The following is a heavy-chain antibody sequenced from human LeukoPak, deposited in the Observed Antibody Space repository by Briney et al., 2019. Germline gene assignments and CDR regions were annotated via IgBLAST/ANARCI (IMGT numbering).Heavy chain of an antibody. CDR2: INPNSGVT. D-gene: IGHD1-7*01. J-gene: IGHJ3*02. CDR3: VRAVSGTLGGAFDI. CDR1: GYTFIDYF. V-gene: IGHV1-2*02. Sequence: GASVKVSCKASGYTFIDYFIHWMRQTPGQGLEWLGWINPNSGVTRYAQKFQDRVTMTRDTAAYMELSSLKSDDTDVYYCVRAVSGTLGGAFDIWGQGTAVTVSS.